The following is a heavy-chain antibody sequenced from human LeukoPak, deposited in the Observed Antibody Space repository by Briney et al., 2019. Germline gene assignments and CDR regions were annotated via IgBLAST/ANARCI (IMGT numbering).Heavy chain of an antibody. Sequence: GGSLRLSCAASGFTFNTYAMSWVRQAPGKGLEWVSGISASGGSTYYADSVKGRFTISRDNSKNTLFLQMTSLRAEDTALYYCAKDREKPSQFDYWGQGTPVIVAS. CDR2: ISASGGST. CDR3: AKDREKPSQFDY. CDR1: GFTFNTYA. J-gene: IGHJ4*02. V-gene: IGHV3-23*01. D-gene: IGHD1-26*01.